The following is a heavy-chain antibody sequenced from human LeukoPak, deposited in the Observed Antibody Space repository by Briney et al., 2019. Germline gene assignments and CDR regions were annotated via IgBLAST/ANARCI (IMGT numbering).Heavy chain of an antibody. CDR2: FDPEDGET. CDR3: ALVVGATMYYGMDV. J-gene: IGHJ6*02. D-gene: IGHD1-26*01. CDR1: GYTLTELS. Sequence: ASVKVSCKVSGYTLTELSMHWVRQAPGKGLEWMGGFDPEDGETIYAQKFQGRVTMTEDTSTDTAYMELSSLRSEDTAVYYCALVVGATMYYGMDVWGQGTTVTVSS. V-gene: IGHV1-24*01.